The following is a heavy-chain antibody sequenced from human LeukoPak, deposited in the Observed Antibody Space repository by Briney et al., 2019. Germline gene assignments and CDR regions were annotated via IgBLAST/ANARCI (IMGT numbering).Heavy chain of an antibody. D-gene: IGHD3-16*01. Sequence: GASVKVSCKASGYSFTNYDINWVRQAPGHGLEWMGGIIPIFGTVIYAQKFQGRVTITADKSTSTTYMEMSRLRSEDTAVYYCARDLSPDPGGGDVWGKGTTVTVSS. CDR1: GYSFTNYD. CDR3: ARDLSPDPGGGDV. V-gene: IGHV1-69*06. J-gene: IGHJ6*04. CDR2: IIPIFGTV.